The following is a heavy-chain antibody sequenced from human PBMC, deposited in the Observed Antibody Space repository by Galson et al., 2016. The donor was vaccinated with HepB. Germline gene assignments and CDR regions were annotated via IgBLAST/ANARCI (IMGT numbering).Heavy chain of an antibody. V-gene: IGHV3-15*01. Sequence: SLRLSCAASGLTFSNAWMSWVRQVPGKGLEWVGRIKSKTDGGTIDYAAPVKGRFTISRDDSKDTLYLQMNSLKIEDSAVYYCTSGNYLVRGVIMSPFDYWGHGTLVTVSS. CDR3: TSGNYLVRGVIMSPFDY. J-gene: IGHJ4*01. CDR1: GLTFSNAW. CDR2: IKSKTDGGTI. D-gene: IGHD3-10*01.